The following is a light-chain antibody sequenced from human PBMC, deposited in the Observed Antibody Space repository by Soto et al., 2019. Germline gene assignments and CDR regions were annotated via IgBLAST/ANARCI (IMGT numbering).Light chain of an antibody. J-gene: IGKJ1*01. CDR3: QQYATSPQT. V-gene: IGKV3-20*01. CDR1: QSVNNNY. Sequence: ENVLTQSPGTLSLSPGEEATLSCRASQSVNNNYLAWYQQLPGQPPRLLIYGASSRATGIPDRFSGRGSGTDFTLTIARLEPEDFSVYYCQQYATSPQTFGQGTKVDIK. CDR2: GAS.